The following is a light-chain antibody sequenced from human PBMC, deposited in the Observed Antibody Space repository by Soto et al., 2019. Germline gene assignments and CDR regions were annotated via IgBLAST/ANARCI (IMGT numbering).Light chain of an antibody. J-gene: IGKJ1*01. V-gene: IGKV1-5*03. CDR3: QPYNSYSRT. CDR1: QSISSW. CDR2: KAS. Sequence: DVQMPQSPSSLSASVGDRVTLTCRASQSISSWLAWFQHKPGKAPKLLIYKASILESGVPSRFSGSGSGTEFTLTISSLQPDDSATYYCQPYNSYSRTFGQGTKVDI.